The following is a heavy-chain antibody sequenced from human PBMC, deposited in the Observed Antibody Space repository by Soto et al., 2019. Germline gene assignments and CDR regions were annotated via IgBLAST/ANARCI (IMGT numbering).Heavy chain of an antibody. Sequence: QVQLQESGPGLVKPSGTLSLTCAVSGGSISSSNWWSWVRQPPGKGPEWIGEIYDSGSTNYNPSLKSRVTLSVDKSKTRFSLKLSSVTAADTAVYYCARDPGDGDYEGYYYYGMDVWGQGTTVTVSS. J-gene: IGHJ6*02. CDR3: ARDPGDGDYEGYYYYGMDV. D-gene: IGHD4-17*01. CDR2: IYDSGST. CDR1: GGSISSSNW. V-gene: IGHV4-4*02.